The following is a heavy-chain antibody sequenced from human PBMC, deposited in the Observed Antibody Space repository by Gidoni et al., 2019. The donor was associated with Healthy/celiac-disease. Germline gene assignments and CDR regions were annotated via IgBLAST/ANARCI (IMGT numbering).Heavy chain of an antibody. CDR1: GGSISSYY. V-gene: IGHV4-59*01. Sequence: QVQLQESGPGLVKPSETLSLTCTVSGGSISSYYWSWIRQPPGKGLEWIGYIYYSGSTNYNPSLKSRVTISVDTSKNQFSLKLSSVTAADTAVYYRARMRWFGEPYGWFDPWGQGTLVTVSS. D-gene: IGHD3-10*01. J-gene: IGHJ5*02. CDR2: IYYSGST. CDR3: ARMRWFGEPYGWFDP.